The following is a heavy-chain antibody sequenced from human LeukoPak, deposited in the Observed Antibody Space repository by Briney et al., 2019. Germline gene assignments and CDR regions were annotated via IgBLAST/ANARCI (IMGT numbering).Heavy chain of an antibody. CDR3: ASSIAVAETVSEDNY. D-gene: IGHD6-19*01. J-gene: IGHJ4*02. CDR1: GGSFSGYY. V-gene: IGHV4-34*01. CDR2: INHSGST. Sequence: PSETLSLTCAVYGGSFSGYYWSWIRQPPGKGLEWIGEINHSGSTNYNPSLKSRVTISVDTSKNQFSLKLSSVTAADTAVYYCASSIAVAETVSEDNYWGQGTLVTVSS.